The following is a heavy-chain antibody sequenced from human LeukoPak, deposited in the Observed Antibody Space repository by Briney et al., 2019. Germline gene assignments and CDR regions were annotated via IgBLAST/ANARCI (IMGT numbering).Heavy chain of an antibody. D-gene: IGHD3-10*01. CDR1: GFTFSDHA. V-gene: IGHV3-13*01. J-gene: IGHJ4*02. Sequence: PGGSLRLSCAASGFTFSDHAMHWVRQAPGKGLEWVSAVGIAADTFYPGSVKGRFTISRENAKNSLYLQMNSLRVEDTAVYYCVRQKKSYGNFDYWGQGTLVTVSS. CDR3: VRQKKSYGNFDY. CDR2: VGIAADT.